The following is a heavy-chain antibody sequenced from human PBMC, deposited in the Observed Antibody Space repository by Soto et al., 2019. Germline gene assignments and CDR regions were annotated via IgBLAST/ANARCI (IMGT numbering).Heavy chain of an antibody. D-gene: IGHD5-18*01. V-gene: IGHV3-74*01. CDR1: GFTFSSYW. CDR3: ARDQRWSEPFDY. CDR2: INSDGSST. J-gene: IGHJ4*02. Sequence: GGSLRLSCAASGFTFSSYWMHWVRQAPGKGLVWVSRINSDGSSTSYADSVKGRFTISRDNAKNTLLLQMNSLRAEDTAVYYCARDQRWSEPFDYWGQGTLVTVSS.